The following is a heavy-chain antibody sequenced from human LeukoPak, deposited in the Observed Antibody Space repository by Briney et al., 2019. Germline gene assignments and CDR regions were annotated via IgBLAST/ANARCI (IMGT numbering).Heavy chain of an antibody. D-gene: IGHD1-26*01. CDR1: GFSFSTYN. CDR3: ARDSKYSGSYYDY. J-gene: IGHJ4*02. CDR2: ITTSSTYI. V-gene: IGHV3-21*01. Sequence: GGSLRLSCAASGFSFSTYNMNWVRQAPGKGLEWVSSITTSSTYIYYADSVKGRFTISRDNAKNSLYLQMNSLRAEDTAVYYCARDSKYSGSYYDYWGQGTLVTVSS.